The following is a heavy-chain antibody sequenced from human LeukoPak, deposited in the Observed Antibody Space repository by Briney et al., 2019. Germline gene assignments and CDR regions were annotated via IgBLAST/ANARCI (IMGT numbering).Heavy chain of an antibody. Sequence: GGSLRLSCAASGFTFSNYWMHWVRHAPAKGLVWVSRINSDGRSTDYADSVKGRFTTSRDNAKNTLYLQMNSLRAEDTAVYYCAKVLDYGDYGGFDYWGQGTLVTVSS. CDR3: AKVLDYGDYGGFDY. D-gene: IGHD4-17*01. CDR1: GFTFSNYW. J-gene: IGHJ4*02. CDR2: INSDGRST. V-gene: IGHV3-74*01.